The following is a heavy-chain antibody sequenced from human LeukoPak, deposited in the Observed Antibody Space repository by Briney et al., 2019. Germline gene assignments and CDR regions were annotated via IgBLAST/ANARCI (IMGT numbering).Heavy chain of an antibody. CDR1: GYTFTGYY. CDR3: ARVSGSYSDGMDV. V-gene: IGHV1-2*02. Sequence: ASVKVSCKASGYTFTGYYMHWVRQAPGQGLEWMGWINPNSGGTNYAQKFQGRVTLTRDTSISTAYMELSRLRSDDTAVYYCARVSGSYSDGMDVWGQGTTVTVSS. J-gene: IGHJ6*02. CDR2: INPNSGGT. D-gene: IGHD1-26*01.